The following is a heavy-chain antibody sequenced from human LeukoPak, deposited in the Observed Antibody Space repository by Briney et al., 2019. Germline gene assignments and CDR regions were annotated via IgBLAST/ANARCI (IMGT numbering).Heavy chain of an antibody. Sequence: ASVKVSCKASGYTFTGYYMHWVRQAPGQGLEWMGWINPNSGGTNYAQKFQGRVTMTRDTSTGTVYMELSSLRSEDTAVYYCARDRRGLSYGVCYPNYWGQGTLVTVSS. D-gene: IGHD2-8*01. V-gene: IGHV1-2*02. CDR3: ARDRRGLSYGVCYPNY. CDR1: GYTFTGYY. CDR2: INPNSGGT. J-gene: IGHJ4*02.